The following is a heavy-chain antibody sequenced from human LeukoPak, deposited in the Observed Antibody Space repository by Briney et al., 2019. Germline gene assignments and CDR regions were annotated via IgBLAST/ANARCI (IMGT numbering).Heavy chain of an antibody. D-gene: IGHD6-13*01. V-gene: IGHV3-74*01. CDR2: INTDGSST. J-gene: IGHJ4*02. CDR1: GFTFTNYW. Sequence: GGSLRLSCAASGFTFTNYWMHWVRQAPGKGLVWVSHINTDGSSTNYADSVKGRFTISRDNSKNTLYLQMGSLRAEDMAVYYCARGGIGAAGSFDYWGQGTLVTVSS. CDR3: ARGGIGAAGSFDY.